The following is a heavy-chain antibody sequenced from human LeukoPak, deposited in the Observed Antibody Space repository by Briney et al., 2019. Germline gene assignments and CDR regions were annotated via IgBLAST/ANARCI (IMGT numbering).Heavy chain of an antibody. V-gene: IGHV3-48*03. CDR2: ISSSGSTI. CDR1: GXTXXXXX. D-gene: IGHD4-17*01. J-gene: IGHJ4*02. CDR3: ARAGRDYGDFDY. Sequence: GXTXXXXXXXWVRQAPGKGLEWVSYISSSGSTIYYADSVKGRFTISRDNAKNSLYLQMNSLRAEDTAVYYCARAGRDYGDFDYWGQGTLVTVSS.